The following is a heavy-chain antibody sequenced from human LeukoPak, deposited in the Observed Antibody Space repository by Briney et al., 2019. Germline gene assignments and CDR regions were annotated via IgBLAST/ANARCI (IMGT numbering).Heavy chain of an antibody. J-gene: IGHJ4*02. CDR2: FDPGDGET. V-gene: IGHV1-24*01. CDR3: ARLAQHRYYYDSSAYRYYFDY. Sequence: ASVKVSCKVSGYTLTELSMHWVRQAPGKGLEWMGGFDPGDGETIYAQKLQGRVTMTTDTSTSTAYMELRSLTSADTAVYYCARLAQHRYYYDSSAYRYYFDYWGQGTLVTVSS. D-gene: IGHD3-22*01. CDR1: GYTLTELS.